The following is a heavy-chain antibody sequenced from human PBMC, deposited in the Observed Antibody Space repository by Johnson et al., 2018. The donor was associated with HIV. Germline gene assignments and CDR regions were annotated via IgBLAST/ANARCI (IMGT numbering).Heavy chain of an antibody. J-gene: IGHJ3*02. V-gene: IGHV3-53*01. CDR2: IYPDGNT. Sequence: EVQLVESGGGLIQPGGSLRLSCAASGFTVSSNYMTWVRQAPGKGLEWVSLIYPDGNTYYADSVKGRFTISRDNSKNTLSVQMSGLGAEDTAIYYCSTGSLVVVGVDGLLQLHEAFDIWGRGTKVTVSS. CDR3: STGSLVVVGVDGLLQLHEAFDI. CDR1: GFTVSSNY. D-gene: IGHD2-15*01.